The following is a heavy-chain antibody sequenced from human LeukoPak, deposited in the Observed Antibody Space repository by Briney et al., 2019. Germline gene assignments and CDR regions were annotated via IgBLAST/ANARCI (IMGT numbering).Heavy chain of an antibody. J-gene: IGHJ4*02. Sequence: GGSLRLSCAASGSTFDDYAMHWVRQAPGKGLEWVSGISWNSGSIGYADSVKGRFTISRDNAKNSLYLQMNSLRAEDTALYYCAKGGSSGPSNYFDYWGQGTLVTVSS. CDR2: ISWNSGSI. D-gene: IGHD6-19*01. CDR3: AKGGSSGPSNYFDY. V-gene: IGHV3-9*01. CDR1: GSTFDDYA.